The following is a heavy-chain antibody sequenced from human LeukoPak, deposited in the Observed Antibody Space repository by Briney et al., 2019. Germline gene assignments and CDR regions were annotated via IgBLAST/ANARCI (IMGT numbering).Heavy chain of an antibody. J-gene: IGHJ4*02. CDR3: AREGGAYYYDGSGYIDY. Sequence: GGSLRLSCAASGFTFSSYGMHWVRQAPGKGLEWVAVIWYDGSNKYYADSVKGRFTISRDNSKNTLYLQMNSLRAEDTAVCYCAREGGAYYYDGSGYIDYWGQGTLVTVSS. CDR2: IWYDGSNK. V-gene: IGHV3-33*01. CDR1: GFTFSSYG. D-gene: IGHD3-22*01.